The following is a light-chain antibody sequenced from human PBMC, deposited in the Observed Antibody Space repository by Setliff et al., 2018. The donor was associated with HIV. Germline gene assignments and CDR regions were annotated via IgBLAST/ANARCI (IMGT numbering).Light chain of an antibody. V-gene: IGKV1-33*01. CDR1: QDITKY. Sequence: DIQMTQSPSSLSTSVGDRVTITCQASQDITKYVNWYQQKPGKAPKLLIYDASNLERGVPSRFSGSASGTHFTFTITALQPEDIATYYCQQYHTLPITFGQGTRLEIK. CDR2: DAS. CDR3: QQYHTLPIT. J-gene: IGKJ5*01.